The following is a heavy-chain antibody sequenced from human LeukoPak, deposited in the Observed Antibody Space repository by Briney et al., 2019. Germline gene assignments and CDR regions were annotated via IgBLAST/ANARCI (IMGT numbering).Heavy chain of an antibody. CDR3: LAAAGDY. D-gene: IGHD6-13*01. CDR2: IYRGGRT. CDR1: GXPXISNY. V-gene: IGHV3-66*01. Sequence: SLGXSWAASGXPXISNYMSGGRRAPGKGREWVSVIYRGGRTYYTDTVKGRFTVSRDNSENTLYLQMNSLRAEDTAVYYCLAAAGDYWGQGTLVTVSS. J-gene: IGHJ4*02.